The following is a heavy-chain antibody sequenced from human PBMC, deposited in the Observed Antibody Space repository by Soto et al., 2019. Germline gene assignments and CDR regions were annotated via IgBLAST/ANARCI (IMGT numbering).Heavy chain of an antibody. CDR1: GGSISSSNW. V-gene: IGHV4-4*02. CDR2: IYHIGST. J-gene: IGHJ4*02. CDR3: ARVSVSGTYSDY. D-gene: IGHD6-19*01. Sequence: SETLSLTCAVSGGSISSSNWWTWVRQPPGKGLEWIGEIYHIGSTNYNPSLKSRVTISVDKSKNQFSLNLSSVTAADTAVYYCARVSVSGTYSDYWGQGTLVTVSS.